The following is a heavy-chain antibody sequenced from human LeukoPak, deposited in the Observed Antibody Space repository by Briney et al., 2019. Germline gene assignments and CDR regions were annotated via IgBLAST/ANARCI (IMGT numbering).Heavy chain of an antibody. CDR3: ARDWNDAFDI. J-gene: IGHJ3*02. CDR1: GGSFSGYY. CDR2: INHSGST. D-gene: IGHD1-1*01. Sequence: PSETLSLTCAVYGGSFSGYYWSWIRQPPGKGLEWIGEINHSGSTNYNPSLKSRVTISVDTSKNQFSLNLSSVTAADTAVYYCARDWNDAFDIWGQGTVVTVSS. V-gene: IGHV4-34*01.